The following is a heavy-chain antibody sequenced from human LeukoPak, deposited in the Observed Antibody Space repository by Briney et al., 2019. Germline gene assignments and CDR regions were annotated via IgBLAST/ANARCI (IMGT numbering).Heavy chain of an antibody. Sequence: PGGSXRLXCAAXXXXXSSYSMNWVRQAPGKGLEWVSSISSSSSYIYYADSVKGRFTISRDNAKNSLYLQMNSLRAEDTAVYYCARVRYSSSSPFDYWGQGTLVTVSS. CDR1: XXXXSSYS. J-gene: IGHJ4*02. D-gene: IGHD6-6*01. CDR3: ARVRYSSSSPFDY. V-gene: IGHV3-21*01. CDR2: ISSSSSYI.